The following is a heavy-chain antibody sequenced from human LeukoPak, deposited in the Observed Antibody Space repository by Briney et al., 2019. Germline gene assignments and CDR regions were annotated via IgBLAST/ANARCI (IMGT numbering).Heavy chain of an antibody. CDR1: GSIFTSYW. Sequence: GASLLISCKGSGSIFTSYWIGWVRQLPGKGLEWMGIIYPGDSDTRYSPSFQGQVTISADKSISTAYLQWSSLKASDTAMYYCARGYCSGGSCHYYFDYWGQGTLVTVSS. V-gene: IGHV5-51*01. D-gene: IGHD2-15*01. CDR2: IYPGDSDT. CDR3: ARGYCSGGSCHYYFDY. J-gene: IGHJ4*02.